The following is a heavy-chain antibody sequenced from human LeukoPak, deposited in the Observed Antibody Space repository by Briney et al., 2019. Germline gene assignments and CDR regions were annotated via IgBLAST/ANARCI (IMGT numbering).Heavy chain of an antibody. J-gene: IGHJ6*03. D-gene: IGHD3-22*01. CDR3: AKVGYYDSSGYYYYYYYYMDV. Sequence: PGGSLRLSCAASGFTFSSYGMHWVRQAPGKGLEWVAFIRYDGSNKYYAGSVKGRFTISRDNSKNTLYLQMNSLRAEDTAVYYCAKVGYYDSSGYYYYYYYYMDVWGKGTTVTVSS. CDR2: IRYDGSNK. V-gene: IGHV3-30*02. CDR1: GFTFSSYG.